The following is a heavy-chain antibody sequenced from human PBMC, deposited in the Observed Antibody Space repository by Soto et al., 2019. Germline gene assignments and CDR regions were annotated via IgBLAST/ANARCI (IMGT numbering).Heavy chain of an antibody. CDR2: IYYSGST. D-gene: IGHD3-22*01. CDR3: ARGYYDSSGYSLWFDP. Sequence: KASETLSLTCTVSGGSISSGDYYWSWIRQPPGKGLEWIGYIYYSGSTYYNPSLKSRVTISVDTSKNQFSLKLSSVTAADTAVYYCARGYYDSSGYSLWFDPWGQGTLVTVSS. CDR1: GGSISSGDYY. V-gene: IGHV4-30-4*01. J-gene: IGHJ5*02.